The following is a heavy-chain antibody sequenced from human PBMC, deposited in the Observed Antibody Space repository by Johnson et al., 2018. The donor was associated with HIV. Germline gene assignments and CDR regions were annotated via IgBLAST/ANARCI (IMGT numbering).Heavy chain of an antibody. V-gene: IGHV3-23*04. CDR2: ISGSGGST. D-gene: IGHD3-16*01. CDR1: GFTFSSYA. Sequence: VQLVESGGGLVQPGGSLRLSCAASGFTFSSYAMSWVRQAPGKRLEWVSAISGSGGSTYYADSVKGRLTISRDNSKNTLYLQMNSLRAEDTAVYYCAKAKGDYPRAFDIWGQGTMVTVSS. CDR3: AKAKGDYPRAFDI. J-gene: IGHJ3*02.